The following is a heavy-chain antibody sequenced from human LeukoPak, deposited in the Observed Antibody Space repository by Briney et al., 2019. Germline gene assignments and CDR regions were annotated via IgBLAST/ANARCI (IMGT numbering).Heavy chain of an antibody. V-gene: IGHV1-18*01. D-gene: IGHD5-24*01. Sequence: ASVKVSCTASGYTFTKYGITWVRQAPGQGLEWMGWISSYNGNTDYAQKLQGRVTMTTDTSTTTAYMELRSLISDDTAVYFCARGGGYNDYWGQGTLVTVSS. CDR1: GYTFTKYG. J-gene: IGHJ4*02. CDR2: ISSYNGNT. CDR3: ARGGGYNDY.